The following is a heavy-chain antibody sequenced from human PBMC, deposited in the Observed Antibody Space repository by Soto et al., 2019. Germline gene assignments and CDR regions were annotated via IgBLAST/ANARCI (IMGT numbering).Heavy chain of an antibody. D-gene: IGHD2-2*02. CDR2: LHSDGSTT. J-gene: IGHJ6*02. Sequence: PGGSLRLSCAASGFIFSSYWMHWVRQAPGKGLVWVSRLHSDGSTTSYADSVRGRFTISRDNAKNTLYLQMNSLRAEDTAVYYCARELPTAIRGGHYYSYGMDVWGQGXSVTVYS. V-gene: IGHV3-74*01. CDR1: GFIFSSYW. CDR3: ARELPTAIRGGHYYSYGMDV.